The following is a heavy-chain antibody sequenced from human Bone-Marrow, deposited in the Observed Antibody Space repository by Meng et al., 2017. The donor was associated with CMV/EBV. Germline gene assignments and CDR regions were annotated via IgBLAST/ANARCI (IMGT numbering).Heavy chain of an antibody. CDR1: FSFSPYG. CDR3: ARAMLRGVLALNWYYFDS. D-gene: IGHD3-10*01. V-gene: IGHV3-23*01. J-gene: IGHJ4*02. CDR2: ISDSGGTT. Sequence: FSFSPYGMAWVRQAPGKGLEWVSTISDSGGTTYYADSVKGRFTISRDNSKNTLYLQMKSLRAEDTAVYYCARAMLRGVLALNWYYFDSWGQGTLVTVSS.